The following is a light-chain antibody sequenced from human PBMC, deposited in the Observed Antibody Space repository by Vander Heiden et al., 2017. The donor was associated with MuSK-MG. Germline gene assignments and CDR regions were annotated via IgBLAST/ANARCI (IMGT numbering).Light chain of an antibody. CDR3: RQALETPHT. CDR1: QSLLHSNGYNY. CDR2: WGS. J-gene: IGKJ4*01. Sequence: DIVLTQSPLSLPVTPGEPASISCRSSQSLLHSNGYNYLDWYLQKPGQSPQLLIYWGSNRASGVPDRFSGSGSGTDLTLKISRVDAEDVGVYYCRQALETPHTFGGGTKVEIK. V-gene: IGKV2-28*01.